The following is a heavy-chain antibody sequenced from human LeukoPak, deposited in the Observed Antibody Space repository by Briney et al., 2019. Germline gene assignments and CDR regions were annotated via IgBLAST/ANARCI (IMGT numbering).Heavy chain of an antibody. V-gene: IGHV3-23*01. CDR1: GFTFSSYA. CDR2: ISGGGGST. CDR3: AKDRVVRGDQLFDY. Sequence: GGSLRLSCAASGFTFSSYAMNGVRQVPGKGREGVSTISGGGGSTNYGDSVKGRFTISRDNSKNMLYLQMNSLRGEDTAVYYCAKDRVVRGDQLFDYWGQGTLVTVSS. J-gene: IGHJ4*02. D-gene: IGHD3-10*01.